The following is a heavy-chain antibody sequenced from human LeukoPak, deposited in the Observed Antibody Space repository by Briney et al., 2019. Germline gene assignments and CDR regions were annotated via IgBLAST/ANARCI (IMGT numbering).Heavy chain of an antibody. Sequence: SDTLSLTCTVSGHSISIYYSPWIRQSAGKGRQWIGRINTSGNTNYNPYLKSRVTMPLDTSKNQVSLNRSSVTGADTDVYYCARERLGFRVDVWGKGTTVTVSS. D-gene: IGHD3-10*01. V-gene: IGHV4-4*07. J-gene: IGHJ6*04. CDR1: GHSISIYY. CDR2: INTSGNT. CDR3: ARERLGFRVDV.